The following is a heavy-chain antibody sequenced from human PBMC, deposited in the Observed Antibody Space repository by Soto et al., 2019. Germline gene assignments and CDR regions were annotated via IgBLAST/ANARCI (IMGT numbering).Heavy chain of an antibody. CDR3: AGVVWFRGMDV. J-gene: IGHJ6*02. CDR2: TYYRSKWIH. V-gene: IGHV6-1*01. Sequence: SQTLSLTCVISGDSVSSSSAAWNWISQSPSRGLEWLGRTYYRSKWIHEYAVSMESRITINPDTPKNQFSLQLYSVTPEDTAVYYCAGVVWFRGMDVWGQGTPVTVSS. D-gene: IGHD3-16*01. CDR1: GDSVSSSSAA.